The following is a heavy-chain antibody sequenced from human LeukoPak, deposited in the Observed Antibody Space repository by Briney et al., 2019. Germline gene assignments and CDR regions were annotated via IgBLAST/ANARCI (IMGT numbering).Heavy chain of an antibody. CDR3: AKNSGCSSTSCYRAFDI. CDR1: GGSISSGDYY. J-gene: IGHJ3*02. D-gene: IGHD2-2*02. CDR2: IYYSGST. V-gene: IGHV4-30-4*08. Sequence: PSQTLSLTCTVSGGSISSGDYYWSWIRQPPGKGLEWIGYIYYSGSTYYNPSLKSRVTISVDTSKNQFSLKLSSVTAADTAVYYCAKNSGCSSTSCYRAFDIWGQGTMVTVSS.